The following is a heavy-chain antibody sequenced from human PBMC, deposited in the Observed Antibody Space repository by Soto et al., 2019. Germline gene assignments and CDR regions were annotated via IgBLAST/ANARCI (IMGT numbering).Heavy chain of an antibody. V-gene: IGHV3-23*01. Sequence: EVQLLESGGGLVQPGGSLRLSCAASGFTFSSYAMSWVRQAPGKGLEWVSAISGSGGSTYYADSVKGRFTISRDNSKNTLYQQMNSLRAEDTAVYYCAKEGAGYDSSGYYEDYWGQGTLVTVSS. D-gene: IGHD3-22*01. CDR3: AKEGAGYDSSGYYEDY. J-gene: IGHJ4*02. CDR1: GFTFSSYA. CDR2: ISGSGGST.